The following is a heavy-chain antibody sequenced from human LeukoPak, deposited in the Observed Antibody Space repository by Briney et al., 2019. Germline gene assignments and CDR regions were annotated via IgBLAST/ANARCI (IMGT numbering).Heavy chain of an antibody. CDR1: GFTFSDYY. Sequence: GGSLRLSCAASGFTFSDYYMSWIRQAPGKGLEWVSYISSSGSTIYYADSVKGRFTISRDNAKNSLYLQMNSLRAEDTAVYYRARERGELLSEWDYWGQGTLVTVSS. D-gene: IGHD3-10*01. CDR3: ARERGELLSEWDY. J-gene: IGHJ4*02. V-gene: IGHV3-11*01. CDR2: ISSSGSTI.